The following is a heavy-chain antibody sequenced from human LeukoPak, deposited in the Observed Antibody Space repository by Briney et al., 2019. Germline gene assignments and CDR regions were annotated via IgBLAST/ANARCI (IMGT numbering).Heavy chain of an antibody. CDR3: ARQANLFDP. D-gene: IGHD4/OR15-4a*01. J-gene: IGHJ5*02. V-gene: IGHV4-59*01. CDR1: GGSISSYY. Sequence: SETLSLTCTVSGGSISSYYWSWIRQPPGKGLEWIGYIYYSGSTNYNPSLKSRVTKSVDTSKNQFSLKLSSVTAADTAVYYCARQANLFDPWGQGTLVTVSS. CDR2: IYYSGST.